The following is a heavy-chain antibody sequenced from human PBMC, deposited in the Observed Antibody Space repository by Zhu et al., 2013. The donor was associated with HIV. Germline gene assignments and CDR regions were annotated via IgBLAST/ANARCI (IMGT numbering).Heavy chain of an antibody. CDR3: ARGRDLAAPWRYLLDS. CDR2: IIPILKTT. J-gene: IGHJ4*02. CDR1: GHTFSSYG. D-gene: IGHD6-25*01. Sequence: QVQLVQSGAEVKKPGASVKVSCKASGHTFSSYGISWLRQAPGQGLQWLGGIIPILKTTTYAQNFQGRLTIVADASTNTFYMDLTRLTSDDTAIYFCARGRDLAAPWRYLLDSWGQGTLVTVSS. V-gene: IGHV1-69*13.